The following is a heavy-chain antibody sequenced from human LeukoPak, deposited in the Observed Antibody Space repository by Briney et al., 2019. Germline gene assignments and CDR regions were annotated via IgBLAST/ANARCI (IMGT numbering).Heavy chain of an antibody. Sequence: PGGSLRLSCAASGFTFSSSAMSWVRQAPGKGLEWVSAISNNGGYTYYADSVQGRFTISRDNSKSTLCLQMNSLRAEDTAVYYCAKDHDIVVVSWFDPWGQGTLVTVSS. CDR2: ISNNGGYT. V-gene: IGHV3-23*01. CDR1: GFTFSSSA. J-gene: IGHJ5*02. D-gene: IGHD2-2*01. CDR3: AKDHDIVVVSWFDP.